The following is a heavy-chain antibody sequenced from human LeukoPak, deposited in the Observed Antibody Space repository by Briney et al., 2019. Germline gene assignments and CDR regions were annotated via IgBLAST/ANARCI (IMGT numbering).Heavy chain of an antibody. J-gene: IGHJ6*02. Sequence: GGSLRLSCAASGFTFGSYGMTWVRQAPGKGLEWVSTISGNGDDTFYADSVEGRFTISRDNSKNTLFLQMNSLRVEDTALYFCAKERFSSSWYGNYHYYGMDVWGQGTTVTVSS. CDR1: GFTFGSYG. CDR2: ISGNGDDT. CDR3: AKERFSSSWYGNYHYYGMDV. D-gene: IGHD6-13*01. V-gene: IGHV3-23*01.